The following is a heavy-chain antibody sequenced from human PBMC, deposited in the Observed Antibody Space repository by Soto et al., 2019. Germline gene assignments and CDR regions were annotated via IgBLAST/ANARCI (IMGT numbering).Heavy chain of an antibody. J-gene: IGHJ6*02. V-gene: IGHV4-4*02. CDR3: ARGGSSWSLYGMDV. Sequence: QVQLQESGPGLVKPSGTLSLTCAVSGGSISSSNWWSWVRQPPGKGLEWIGEIYHSGSTNYNPSRKRRVNRSVDRSKNQFSLKLSSVTAADTAVYYCARGGSSWSLYGMDVWGQGTTVTVSS. D-gene: IGHD6-13*01. CDR1: GGSISSSNW. CDR2: IYHSGST.